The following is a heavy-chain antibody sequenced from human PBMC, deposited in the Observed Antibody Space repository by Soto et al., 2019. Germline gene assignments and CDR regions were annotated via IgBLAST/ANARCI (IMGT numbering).Heavy chain of an antibody. D-gene: IGHD3-9*01. CDR3: AKLNYDILTGHTDV. CDR2: ISGSGGST. Sequence: GGSLRLSCAASGFTFSSYAMSWVRQAPGKGLEWVSGISGSGGSTYYADSVKGRFTISRDNSKNTLYLQMNSLRAEDTAVYYCAKLNYDILTGHTDVWGQGTTVTVSS. J-gene: IGHJ6*02. V-gene: IGHV3-23*01. CDR1: GFTFSSYA.